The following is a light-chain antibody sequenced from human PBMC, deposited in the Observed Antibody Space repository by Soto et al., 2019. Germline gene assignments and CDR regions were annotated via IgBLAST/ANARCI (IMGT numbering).Light chain of an antibody. V-gene: IGLV1-40*01. J-gene: IGLJ1*01. CDR2: GND. CDR3: QSYDSRLSGSRV. CDR1: SSNIGAGYD. Sequence: QSALTQPPSVSGAPGQRVTISCTGSSSNIGAGYDVHWYQQLPGTAPKLLIYGNDNRPSGVPDRFSGSKSDTSASLAITGLQAEDEADYYCQSYDSRLSGSRVFGTGPKFTVL.